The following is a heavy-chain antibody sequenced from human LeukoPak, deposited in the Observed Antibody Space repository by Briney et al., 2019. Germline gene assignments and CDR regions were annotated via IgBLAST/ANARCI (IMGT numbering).Heavy chain of an antibody. D-gene: IGHD3-22*01. J-gene: IGHJ4*02. CDR2: FYYSGGT. CDR1: GGSISSYY. CDR3: ARGGRYYDSSGDFDY. Sequence: SETLSLTCTAAGGSISSYYWSWLRQPPGKRLERVGYFYYSGGTNYNPSLKSRVTISVDTSKNQFSLKLSSVTAADTAVYYCARGGRYYDSSGDFDYWGQGTLVTVCS. V-gene: IGHV4-59*13.